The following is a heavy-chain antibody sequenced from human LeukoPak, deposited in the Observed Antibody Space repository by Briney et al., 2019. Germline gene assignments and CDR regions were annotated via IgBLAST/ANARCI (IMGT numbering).Heavy chain of an antibody. V-gene: IGHV3-30*18. CDR3: AKDPHSSSWYYFDS. D-gene: IGHD6-13*01. J-gene: IGHJ4*02. CDR2: LSDDGSNK. CDR1: GFTFSSYG. Sequence: GGSLRLSCAASGFTFSSYGMHWVRQGPGKGLEWVAVLSDDGSNKFYADSVKGRFTISRDNSKNTLYLQMNSLRAEDTAFYYCAKDPHSSSWYYFDSWAQGTLVTVSS.